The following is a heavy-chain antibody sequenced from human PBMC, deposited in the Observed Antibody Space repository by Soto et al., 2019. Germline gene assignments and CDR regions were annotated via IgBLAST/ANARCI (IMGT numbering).Heavy chain of an antibody. CDR1: GGTFSSYT. V-gene: IGHV1-69*08. Sequence: QVQLVQSGAEVKKPGSSVKVSCKASGGTFSSYTISWVRQAPGQGLEWMGRIIPILGIANYAQKFQGRVTITADKSTSTSYMELSSLRSEDTAVYYCERDVDCSGGSCYGFDLWGRGTLVTVSS. CDR3: ERDVDCSGGSCYGFDL. J-gene: IGHJ2*01. D-gene: IGHD2-15*01. CDR2: IIPILGIA.